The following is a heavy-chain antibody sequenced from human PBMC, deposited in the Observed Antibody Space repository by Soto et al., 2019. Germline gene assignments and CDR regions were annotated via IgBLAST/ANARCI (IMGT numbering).Heavy chain of an antibody. V-gene: IGHV1-46*01. CDR2: INPSGGGT. CDR3: ARDSGDTTLRQWGRSFHY. Sequence: QVQLVQSGAEVKKPGASVKVSCKASGFTFTNYYIHWVRQAPGQGLEWMGLINPSGGGTFYAQKFQGRVTVTRDTSTGTVYMELSNLRSEDTAVYFCARDSGDTTLRQWGRSFHYWGQGTLVTASS. CDR1: GFTFTNYY. D-gene: IGHD1-1*01. J-gene: IGHJ4*02.